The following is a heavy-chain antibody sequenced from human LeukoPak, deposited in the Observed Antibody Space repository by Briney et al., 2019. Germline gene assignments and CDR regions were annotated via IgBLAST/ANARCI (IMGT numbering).Heavy chain of an antibody. D-gene: IGHD6-13*01. J-gene: IGHJ4*02. V-gene: IGHV3-30*18. CDR1: GFTFSSYG. Sequence: QSGGSLRLSCAASGFTFSSYGMHWVRQAPGKGLEWVAVISYDGSNKYYADSVKGRFTISRDNSKNTLYLQMNSLRAEDTAVYYCAKDKAAAGVWAHVFDYWGQGTLVTVSS. CDR2: ISYDGSNK. CDR3: AKDKAAAGVWAHVFDY.